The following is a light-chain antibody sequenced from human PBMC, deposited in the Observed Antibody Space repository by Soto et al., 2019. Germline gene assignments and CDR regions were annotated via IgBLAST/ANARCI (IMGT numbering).Light chain of an antibody. CDR2: DAS. Sequence: IVLTHSPGTLSLSPWEMATRSCRASQSVSTSLAWYQQKPGQAPRLLIFDASNRATGIPARFSGSGSGTDFTLTISSLEPEDFAVYYCHQRNNWSLTFGGGTKVDIK. CDR3: HQRNNWSLT. CDR1: QSVSTS. V-gene: IGKV3-11*01. J-gene: IGKJ4*01.